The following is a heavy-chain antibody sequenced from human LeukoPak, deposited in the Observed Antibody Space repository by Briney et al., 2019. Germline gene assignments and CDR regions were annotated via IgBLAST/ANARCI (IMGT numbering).Heavy chain of an antibody. CDR1: GFTFSSYG. J-gene: IGHJ4*02. D-gene: IGHD6-19*01. Sequence: PGGSLRLSCAASGFTFSSYGMHWARQAPGKGLEWVAVIWYDGSNKYYADSVKGRSTISRDNSKNTLYLQMNSLRAEDTAVYYCARSLYSSGWYAADYWGQGTLVTVSS. CDR2: IWYDGSNK. V-gene: IGHV3-33*08. CDR3: ARSLYSSGWYAADY.